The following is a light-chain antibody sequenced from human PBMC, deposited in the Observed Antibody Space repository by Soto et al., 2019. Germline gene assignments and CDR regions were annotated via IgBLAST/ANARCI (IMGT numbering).Light chain of an antibody. J-gene: IGKJ3*01. Sequence: AIRMTQSPSSFSASTGDRVTITCRASQSIGSFLAWYQQKPGKAPNLLIHAASTLQSGVPSMFSGSGSGTDFTLTISCLQSEDFATYYCQQYYSYPQTFGPGTKVDMK. CDR1: QSIGSF. CDR3: QQYYSYPQT. CDR2: AAS. V-gene: IGKV1-8*01.